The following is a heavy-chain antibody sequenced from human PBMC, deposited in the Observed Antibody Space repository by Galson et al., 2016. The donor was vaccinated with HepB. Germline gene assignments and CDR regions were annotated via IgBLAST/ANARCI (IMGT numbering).Heavy chain of an antibody. J-gene: IGHJ5*02. Sequence: SLRLSCATSGFTFSTYWMSWIRLAPGKGLERVANINEDGSEKRYVDSVKGRFSVSKDNAKNSVYLQMNNLRAEDTAVYYCARDWNCGGGCYPFDNWGQGTLVTGS. CDR2: INEDGSEK. CDR3: ARDWNCGGGCYPFDN. V-gene: IGHV3-7*01. CDR1: GFTFSTYW. D-gene: IGHD2-21*01.